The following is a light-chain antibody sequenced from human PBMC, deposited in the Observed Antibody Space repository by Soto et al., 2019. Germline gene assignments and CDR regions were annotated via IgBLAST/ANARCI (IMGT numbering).Light chain of an antibody. CDR1: SSDVGAYNL. Sequence: SALTQPASVSGSPEQSITISCTGTSSDVGAYNLVSWYQQHPGKAPRLIIYEGSKRPSGISHRFSGSKSDNTASLTISGLRAEDEAHYHCCSYAGSRTFVSGGGTKLTVL. V-gene: IGLV2-23*01. J-gene: IGLJ3*02. CDR3: CSYAGSRTFV. CDR2: EGS.